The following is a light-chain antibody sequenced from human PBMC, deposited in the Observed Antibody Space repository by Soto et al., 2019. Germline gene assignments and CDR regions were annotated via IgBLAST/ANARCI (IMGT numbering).Light chain of an antibody. CDR1: SSNLGATYD. Sequence: QSVLTQPASVSGAPGQRVTISCTGRSSNLGATYDVQWYQQLPGTAPKLLIYGNSNRPSGVPDRFSGSKSGTSASLAITGLQTDDEADYYCQSYDSSLSAHYVFGTGTKVTVL. J-gene: IGLJ1*01. CDR3: QSYDSSLSAHYV. V-gene: IGLV1-40*01. CDR2: GNS.